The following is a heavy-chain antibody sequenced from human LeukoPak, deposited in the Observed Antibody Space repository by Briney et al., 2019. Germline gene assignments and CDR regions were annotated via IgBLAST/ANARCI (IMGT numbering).Heavy chain of an antibody. J-gene: IGHJ3*02. CDR2: INHSGST. V-gene: IGHV4-34*01. Sequence: PSETLSLTCGVYGGSLSDYYWSWIRQPPGKGLEWIGEINHSGSTNYNPSLKSRVTISLDTSRNQFSLKLNSVTAADTAVYYCAKSNGYGLVDIWGQGTMVTVSS. D-gene: IGHD3-10*01. CDR1: GGSLSDYY. CDR3: AKSNGYGLVDI.